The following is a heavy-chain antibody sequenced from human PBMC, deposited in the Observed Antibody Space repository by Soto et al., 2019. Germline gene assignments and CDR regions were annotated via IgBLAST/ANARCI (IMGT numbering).Heavy chain of an antibody. CDR1: GGSFSSYY. J-gene: IGHJ6*02. V-gene: IGHV4-59*01. Sequence: PSQTLSLTCTVSGGSFSSYYWSWIRQSPGKGLEWIGYIFYSGTTSYNPSLKSRVTMSVDTSKNQFSLNLSSVTAADTALYFCARGTMVRFGFYYHGMDVWGQGTTVTVSS. CDR2: IFYSGTT. CDR3: ARGTMVRFGFYYHGMDV. D-gene: IGHD3-10*01.